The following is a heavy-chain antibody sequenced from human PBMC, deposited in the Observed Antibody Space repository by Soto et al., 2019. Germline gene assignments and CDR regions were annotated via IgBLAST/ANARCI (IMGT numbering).Heavy chain of an antibody. Sequence: GGSLRLSCAASGFTFSSYWMSWVRQAPGKGLEWVANIKQDGSEKYYVDSVKGRFTISRDNAKNSLYLQMNSLRAEDTAVYYCARVYCSGGSCYPGPEHLDYWGQGTLVTVSS. CDR2: IKQDGSEK. V-gene: IGHV3-7*04. CDR1: GFTFSSYW. CDR3: ARVYCSGGSCYPGPEHLDY. D-gene: IGHD2-15*01. J-gene: IGHJ4*02.